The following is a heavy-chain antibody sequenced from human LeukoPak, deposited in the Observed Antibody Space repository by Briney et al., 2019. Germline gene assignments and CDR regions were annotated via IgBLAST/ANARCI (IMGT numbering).Heavy chain of an antibody. CDR3: AKDVTAMVTYYFDY. J-gene: IGHJ4*02. CDR2: ISSSGSTI. V-gene: IGHV3-48*03. CDR1: GFTFSSYE. Sequence: TGGSLRLSCAASGFTFSSYEMNWVRQAPGKGLEWVSYISSSGSTIYYADSVKGRFTISRDNSKNTLYLQMNSLRAEDTAVYYCAKDVTAMVTYYFDYWGQGTLVTVSS. D-gene: IGHD5-18*01.